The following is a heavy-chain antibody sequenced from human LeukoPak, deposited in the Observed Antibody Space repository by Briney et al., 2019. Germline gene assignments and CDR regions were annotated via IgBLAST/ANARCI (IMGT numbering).Heavy chain of an antibody. CDR1: GYTFIRYY. Sequence: ASVKVSCKASGYTFIRYYMHWVRQAPGQGLEWMGWINPNSGGTNYAQKFQGRVTMTRDTSISTAYMELSRLRSDDTAVYYCATMTTTLHDSVYWGQGTLVTVSS. J-gene: IGHJ4*02. D-gene: IGHD4-17*01. CDR2: INPNSGGT. CDR3: ATMTTTLHDSVY. V-gene: IGHV1-2*02.